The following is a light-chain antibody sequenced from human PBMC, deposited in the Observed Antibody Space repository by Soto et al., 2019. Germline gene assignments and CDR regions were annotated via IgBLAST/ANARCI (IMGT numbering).Light chain of an antibody. CDR2: GAS. CDR3: QQYGSSPYMYT. CDR1: QSVSSSY. V-gene: IGKV3-20*01. J-gene: IGKJ2*01. Sequence: EIVLTQSPGTLSLSPGERATLSCRASQSVSSSYLAWYQQKPGHAPRLLIYGASSRATGIPDRFSGSGSGTDFTLTISRLEPEDFAVYYCQQYGSSPYMYTFGQGTKLEIK.